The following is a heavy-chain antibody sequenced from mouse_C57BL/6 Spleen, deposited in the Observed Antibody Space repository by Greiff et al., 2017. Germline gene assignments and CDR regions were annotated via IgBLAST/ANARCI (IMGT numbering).Heavy chain of an antibody. CDR1: GFTFSSYG. CDR3: ARHTLLWYFDV. CDR2: ISSGGSYT. D-gene: IGHD2-10*01. J-gene: IGHJ1*03. Sequence: EVQLVESGGDLVKPGGSLKLSCAASGFTFSSYGMSWVRQTPDKRLEWVATISSGGSYTYYPDSVKGRFTISRDNAKNTLYLQLSGLKSEDTAMYYCARHTLLWYFDVWGTGTTVTVSS. V-gene: IGHV5-6*01.